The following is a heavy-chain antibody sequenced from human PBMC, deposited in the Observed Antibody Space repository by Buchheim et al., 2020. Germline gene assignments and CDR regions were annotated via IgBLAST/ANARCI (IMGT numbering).Heavy chain of an antibody. V-gene: IGHV4-30-4*01. CDR1: GGSISSGDYY. D-gene: IGHD1-20*01. J-gene: IGHJ5*02. CDR2: IYYSGST. CDR3: ARARRITGHLGGPNWFDP. Sequence: QVQLQESGPGLVKPSQTLSLTCTVSGGSISSGDYYWSWIRQPPGKGLEWIGYIYYSGSTYYNPSLKSRVTISVHTSKNQFPLKLSSVTAADTAVYYCARARRITGHLGGPNWFDPWGQGTL.